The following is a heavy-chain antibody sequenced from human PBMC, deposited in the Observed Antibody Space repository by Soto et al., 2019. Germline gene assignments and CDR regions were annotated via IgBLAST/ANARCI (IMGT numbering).Heavy chain of an antibody. CDR3: TRDASRDSSARGWFDP. CDR2: ISYDGSDK. D-gene: IGHD6-13*01. Sequence: PGGSLRLSCAASGFTFSSYGMHWVRKAPDKGLEWVAFISYDGSDKSYAESVKGRFTVSRDNAKNSLHLQMNSLRAEDTAVYYCTRDASRDSSARGWFDPWGPGTLVTVSS. CDR1: GFTFSSYG. J-gene: IGHJ5*02. V-gene: IGHV3-30*03.